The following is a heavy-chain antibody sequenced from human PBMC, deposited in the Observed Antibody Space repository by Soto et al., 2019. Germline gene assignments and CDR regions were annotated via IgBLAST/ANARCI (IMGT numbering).Heavy chain of an antibody. CDR3: ARTGGTYYFDH. CDR2: FVPMFSSS. CDR1: GTTFTSYG. Sequence: QVQLVQSGAEVKKPGSSVNVSCKASGTTFTSYGIHWVRQAPGQGLEWMGGFVPMFSSSNYAQKFQGRLTIVEDEFTNTAYMELSSLRADDSAIYYCARTGGTYYFDHWGQGTLVTVSS. J-gene: IGHJ4*02. D-gene: IGHD1-1*01. V-gene: IGHV1-69*01.